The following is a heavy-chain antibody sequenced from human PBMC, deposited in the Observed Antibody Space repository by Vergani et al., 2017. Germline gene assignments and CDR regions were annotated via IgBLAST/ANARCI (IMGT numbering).Heavy chain of an antibody. Sequence: QVQLVQSGAEVKKPGSSVKVSCKASGGTFSSYAISWVRQAPGQGLEWMGRIIPIFGTPNYAQKFQGRVTITADESTTTAYMELTSLRSEDTAVYYCAGDGGGGGLIDYWGQGTLVTVSS. D-gene: IGHD3-16*01. V-gene: IGHV1-69*18. CDR2: IIPIFGTP. J-gene: IGHJ4*02. CDR1: GGTFSSYA. CDR3: AGDGGGGGLIDY.